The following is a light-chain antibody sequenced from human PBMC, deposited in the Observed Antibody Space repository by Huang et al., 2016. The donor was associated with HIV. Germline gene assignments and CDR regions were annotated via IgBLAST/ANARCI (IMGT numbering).Light chain of an antibody. CDR2: GSS. CDR3: QQYNNWPPLT. CDR1: QSVSID. V-gene: IGKV3-15*01. J-gene: IGKJ4*01. Sequence: EIVMTQSPATLSVSPGERVTLSCRASQSVSIDLAWYQQKPVQAPRPVIYGSSTRATGIPTRFSGSGSGTEFTLTISSLQSEDFAVYYCQQYNNWPPLTFGGGTKVEIK.